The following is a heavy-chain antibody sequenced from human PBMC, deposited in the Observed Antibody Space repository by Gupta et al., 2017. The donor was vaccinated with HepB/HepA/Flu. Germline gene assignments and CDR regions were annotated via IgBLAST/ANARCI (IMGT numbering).Heavy chain of an antibody. CDR1: GFTFSSYA. CDR3: AKFPALAYYYDSSGYRIDY. CDR2: ISGSGGST. D-gene: IGHD3-22*01. J-gene: IGHJ4*02. Sequence: EVQLLESGGGLVQPGGSLRLSCAASGFTFSSYAMSWVRPAPGKGLEWVSAISGSGGSTYYADSVKGRFTISRDNSKNTLYLQMNSLRAEDTAVYYCAKFPALAYYYDSSGYRIDYWGQGTLVTVSS. V-gene: IGHV3-23*01.